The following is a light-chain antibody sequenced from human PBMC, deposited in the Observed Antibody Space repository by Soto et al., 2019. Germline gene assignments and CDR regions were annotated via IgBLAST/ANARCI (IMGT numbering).Light chain of an antibody. CDR1: QSVSTY. V-gene: IGKV3-11*01. CDR2: DAS. CDR3: QQRRDWLT. J-gene: IGKJ4*01. Sequence: EILLTQSPATLSLSPGERATLSCRASQSVSTYSAWYQQKPGQAPRLLIYDASKRATGIPARFSGSGSGTDFTLTISSLEPEDFAVYYCQQRRDWLTFGGGTKVDIK.